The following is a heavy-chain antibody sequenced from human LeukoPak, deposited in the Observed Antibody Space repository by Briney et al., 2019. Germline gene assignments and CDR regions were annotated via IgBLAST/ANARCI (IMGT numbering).Heavy chain of an antibody. J-gene: IGHJ4*02. CDR3: AKDAEYSSSWCDY. CDR2: ISWNSGSI. Sequence: PGMSLRLSCAASGFTFDDYAMHWVRQAPGKGLEWVSGISWNSGSIGYADSVKGRFTISRDNAKNSLYLQMNSLRAEDTALYYCAKDAEYSSSWCDYWGQGTLVTVSS. D-gene: IGHD6-13*01. V-gene: IGHV3-9*01. CDR1: GFTFDDYA.